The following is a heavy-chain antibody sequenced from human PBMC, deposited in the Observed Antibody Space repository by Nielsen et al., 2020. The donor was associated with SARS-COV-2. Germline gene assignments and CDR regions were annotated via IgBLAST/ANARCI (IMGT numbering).Heavy chain of an antibody. J-gene: IGHJ4*02. V-gene: IGHV4-59*12. CDR2: IYYSGNT. CDR3: ERVSTIRPLDY. Sequence: SETLSLTCTASGGSISSYSWSWIRQPPGKGLEWIGYIYYSGNTNYNPSLKSRVTISVDSPKNQFSLKLSTVTPAGTAVYCCERVSTIRPLDYWGQGTPVTVSS. CDR1: GGSISSYS. D-gene: IGHD5-24*01.